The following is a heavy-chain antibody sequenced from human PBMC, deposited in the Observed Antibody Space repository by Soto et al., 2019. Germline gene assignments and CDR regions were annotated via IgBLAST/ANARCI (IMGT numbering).Heavy chain of an antibody. CDR3: ARGPGPMLRFIDY. D-gene: IGHD5-12*01. CDR2: INHSGST. V-gene: IGHV4-34*01. J-gene: IGHJ4*02. Sequence: PSETLSITCAVYGGSISGYYWSWIRQPPGKGLEWIGEINHSGSTNYNPSLKSRVTISVDTSKNQFSLKLSSVTAADTAVYYCARGPGPMLRFIDYWGQGTLVTVSS. CDR1: GGSISGYY.